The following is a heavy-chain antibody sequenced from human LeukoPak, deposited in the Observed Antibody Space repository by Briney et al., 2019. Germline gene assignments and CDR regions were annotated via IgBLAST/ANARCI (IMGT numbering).Heavy chain of an antibody. CDR3: ARVGGYNSPLDY. D-gene: IGHD5-24*01. J-gene: IGHJ4*02. CDR2: IYYSGNT. Sequence: SETLSLTCTVSGGSISSYYWSWIRQPPGKGLEWIGYIYYSGNTNYNPSLKSRVTMSVDTSKNQFSLKLSSVTAADTAVYYCARVGGYNSPLDYWGQGTLVTVSS. V-gene: IGHV4-59*01. CDR1: GGSISSYY.